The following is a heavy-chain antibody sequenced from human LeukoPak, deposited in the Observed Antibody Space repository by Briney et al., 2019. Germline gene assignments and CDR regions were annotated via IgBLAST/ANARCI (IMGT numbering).Heavy chain of an antibody. CDR2: IYYSGST. V-gene: IGHV4-59*01. CDR3: ARGRSGYYYRIDY. J-gene: IGHJ4*02. D-gene: IGHD3-22*01. Sequence: SETLSLTCTVSGGSISSYYWSWIRQPPGKGLEWIGYIYYSGSTNYNPSLKSRVTISVDTSKNQFSLKLSSVTAADTAVYYCARGRSGYYYRIDYWGQGTLVTVSS. CDR1: GGSISSYY.